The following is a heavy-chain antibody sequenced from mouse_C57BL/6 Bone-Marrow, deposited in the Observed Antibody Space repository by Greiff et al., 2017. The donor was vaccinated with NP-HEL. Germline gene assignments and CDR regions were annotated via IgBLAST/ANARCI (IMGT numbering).Heavy chain of an antibody. D-gene: IGHD1-1*01. CDR1: GFTFSNYW. J-gene: IGHJ2*01. CDR3: TGITTVVATGFDY. CDR2: IRLKSDNYAT. V-gene: IGHV6-3*01. Sequence: EVKLMESGGGLVQPGGSMKLSCVASGFTFSNYWMNWVRQSPEKGLEWVAQIRLKSDNYATHYAESVKGRFTISRDDSKSSVYLQMNNLRAEDTGIYYCTGITTVVATGFDYWGQGTTLTVSS.